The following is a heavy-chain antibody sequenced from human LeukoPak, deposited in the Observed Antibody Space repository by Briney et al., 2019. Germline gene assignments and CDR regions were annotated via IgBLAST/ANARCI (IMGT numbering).Heavy chain of an antibody. Sequence: GGSLRLSCAASGFTFSSYSMTWVRQAPGKGLEWVANINEDGSEKYYVDSVKGRFTISRDNAKISVYLQMNSLRVEDTAVYYCARDLHVFHYFDYWGQGTLVTVSS. CDR2: INEDGSEK. CDR3: ARDLHVFHYFDY. CDR1: GFTFSSYS. J-gene: IGHJ4*02. D-gene: IGHD3-10*01. V-gene: IGHV3-7*01.